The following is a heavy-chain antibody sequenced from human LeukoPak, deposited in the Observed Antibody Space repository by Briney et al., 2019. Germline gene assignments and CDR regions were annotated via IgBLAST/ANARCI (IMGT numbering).Heavy chain of an antibody. Sequence: SETLSLTCAVYGGSFSGYYWSWIRQPPGKGLEWIGEINHSGSTNYNPSLKSRVTTSVDTSKNQFSLKLSSVTAADTAVYYCARGGYYYGSGSYYTDYWGQGTLVTVSS. CDR2: INHSGST. CDR3: ARGGYYYGSGSYYTDY. D-gene: IGHD3-10*01. CDR1: GGSFSGYY. J-gene: IGHJ4*02. V-gene: IGHV4-34*01.